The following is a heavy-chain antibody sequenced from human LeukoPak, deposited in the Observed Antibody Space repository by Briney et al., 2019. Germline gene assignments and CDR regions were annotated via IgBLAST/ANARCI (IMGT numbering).Heavy chain of an antibody. D-gene: IGHD6-6*01. CDR3: AKDIAAHTGAFDY. V-gene: IGHV3-9*01. CDR2: ISWNSGSI. CDR1: GFTFDDYA. Sequence: GGSLRLSCAASGFTFDDYAMPWVRQAPGKGLEWVSGISWNSGSIGYADSVKGRFTISRDNAKNSLYLQMNSLRAEDTALYYCAKDIAAHTGAFDYWGQGTLVTVSS. J-gene: IGHJ4*02.